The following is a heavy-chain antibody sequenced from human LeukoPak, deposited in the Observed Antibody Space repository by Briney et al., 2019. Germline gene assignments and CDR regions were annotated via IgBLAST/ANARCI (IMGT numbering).Heavy chain of an antibody. D-gene: IGHD6-19*01. V-gene: IGHV1-8*03. Sequence: GASVKVSCKASGYTFTSYDINWVRQATGQGLEWMGWMNPNSGNTGYAQKFQGRVTITRNTSISTAYMELSSLRSEDTAVYYCARAGEQWLVDAFDIWGQGTMVTVSS. CDR2: MNPNSGNT. J-gene: IGHJ3*02. CDR1: GYTFTSYD. CDR3: ARAGEQWLVDAFDI.